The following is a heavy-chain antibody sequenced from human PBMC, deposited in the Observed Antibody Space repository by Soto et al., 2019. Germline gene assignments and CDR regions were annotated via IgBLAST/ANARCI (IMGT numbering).Heavy chain of an antibody. D-gene: IGHD3-16*01. J-gene: IGHJ4*02. Sequence: QVQLVQSGAEVKKPGSSVKVSCKASGSTFSSYAISWVRQAPGQGLEWMGGIIPIFGTANYAQKFQGRVTITADESTSTAYMELSCLRSEDTAVYYCAREGEGGGYFDYWGQGTLVTVSS. CDR3: AREGEGGGYFDY. CDR2: IIPIFGTA. CDR1: GSTFSSYA. V-gene: IGHV1-69*01.